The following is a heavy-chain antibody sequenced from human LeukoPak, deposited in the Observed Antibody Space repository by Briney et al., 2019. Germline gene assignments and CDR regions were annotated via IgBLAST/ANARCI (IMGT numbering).Heavy chain of an antibody. J-gene: IGHJ4*02. CDR2: IIPILGIA. Sequence: SVKVSCKASGGTFSSYTISWVRQAPGQRLEWMGRIIPILGIANYAQKFQGRVTITADKSTSTAYMELSSLRSEDTAVYYCARDEGSYHGDYFDYWGQGTLVTVSS. CDR1: GGTFSSYT. V-gene: IGHV1-69*04. CDR3: ARDEGSYHGDYFDY. D-gene: IGHD1-26*01.